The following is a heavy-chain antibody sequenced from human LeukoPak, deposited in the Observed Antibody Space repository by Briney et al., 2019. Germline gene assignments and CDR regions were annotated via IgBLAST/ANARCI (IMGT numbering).Heavy chain of an antibody. CDR1: GYSISSGYY. J-gene: IGHJ4*02. Sequence: SETLSLTCAVSGYSISSGYYWGWIRQPPGEGLEWIGSIYHSGSTYYNPSLKSRVTISVDTSKNQFSLKLSSVTAADTAVYYCARAPGFDYFDYWGQGTLVTVSS. V-gene: IGHV4-38-2*01. CDR2: IYHSGST. CDR3: ARAPGFDYFDY.